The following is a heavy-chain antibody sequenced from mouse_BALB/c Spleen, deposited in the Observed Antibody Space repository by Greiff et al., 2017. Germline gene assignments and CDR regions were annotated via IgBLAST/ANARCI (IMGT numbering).Heavy chain of an antibody. V-gene: IGHV1S22*01. D-gene: IGHD1-2*01. Sequence: LQQPGSELVRPGASVKLSCKASGYTFTSYWMHWVKQRPGQGLEWIGNIYPGSGSTNYDEKFKSKATLTVDTSSSTAYMQLSSLTSEDSAVYYCTRSHYYGEYYYAMDYWGQGTSVTVSS. CDR1: GYTFTSYW. CDR2: IYPGSGST. J-gene: IGHJ4*01. CDR3: TRSHYYGEYYYAMDY.